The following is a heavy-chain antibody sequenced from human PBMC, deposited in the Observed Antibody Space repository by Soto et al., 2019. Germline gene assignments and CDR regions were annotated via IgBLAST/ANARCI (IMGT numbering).Heavy chain of an antibody. V-gene: IGHV1-8*01. Sequence: QVQLVQSGAEVKKPGASVKVSCKASGYTFTSYDINWVRQATGQGLEWMGWMNPNRGNTGYEQKFKGRVTXTXXXXXXXXXXXXXXXRXXXXXXXYCAREKTHYGMDVWGQGTTVTV. CDR1: GYTFTSYD. D-gene: IGHD2-8*02. J-gene: IGHJ6*02. CDR2: MNPNRGNT. CDR3: AREKTHYGMDV.